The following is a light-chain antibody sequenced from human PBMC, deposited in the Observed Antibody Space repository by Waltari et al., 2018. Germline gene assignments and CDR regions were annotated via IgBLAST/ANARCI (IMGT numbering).Light chain of an antibody. CDR3: QQYGSSVLYT. V-gene: IGKV3-20*01. CDR2: GAS. Sequence: EVVLTQSPDTLSLSPGERATLSCRASQSLTKRYLAWYQQRPGQAPRLLIYGASSRAAGIPDRFSGSGSGTDFTVTISRLEPEDSAVYYCQQYGSSVLYTFGQGTKLEIK. CDR1: QSLTKRY. J-gene: IGKJ2*01.